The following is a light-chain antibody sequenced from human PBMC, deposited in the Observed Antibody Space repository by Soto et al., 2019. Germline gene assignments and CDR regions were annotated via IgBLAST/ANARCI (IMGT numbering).Light chain of an antibody. V-gene: IGKV3-20*01. CDR3: QHYGTSPPALT. Sequence: DIVLTQSPGTLSLPPGERAILSCSASQSVSSSHLAWYQQKPGQAPRLLIYGASSRATGIPDRFSGSGSGTDFSLTISRQEPEDFAVYYCQHYGTSPPALTFGGGTKVEIK. J-gene: IGKJ4*01. CDR2: GAS. CDR1: QSVSSSH.